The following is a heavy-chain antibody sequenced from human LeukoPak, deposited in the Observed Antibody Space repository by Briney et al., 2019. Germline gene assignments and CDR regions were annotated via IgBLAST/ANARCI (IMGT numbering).Heavy chain of an antibody. D-gene: IGHD5/OR15-5a*01. J-gene: IGHJ4*02. CDR3: AKDLRCFCY. Sequence: GGTLRLSCAASGFTFSIFSMSWVRQAPGKGLAGVSATSASGGSTFYADSVKLRFPISRDNSKNILYLQMNSWHAEDTAVYYCAKDLRCFCYWGQGTLVTVSS. CDR2: TSASGGST. CDR1: GFTFSIFS. V-gene: IGHV3-23*01.